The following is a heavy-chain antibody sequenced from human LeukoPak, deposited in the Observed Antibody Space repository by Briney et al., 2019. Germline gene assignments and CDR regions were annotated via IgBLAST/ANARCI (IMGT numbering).Heavy chain of an antibody. CDR2: IYSGGST. J-gene: IGHJ4*02. Sequence: GGSLRLSCAASGFTVSSNYMSWVRQAPGKGLEWVSVIYSGGSTYYADSVKGRFTISRDNYKNTLYLQMNSLRAEDTAVYYCARTSRYYDILTGYYDRYYFDYWGQGTLVTVSS. V-gene: IGHV3-66*01. CDR1: GFTVSSNY. CDR3: ARTSRYYDILTGYYDRYYFDY. D-gene: IGHD3-9*01.